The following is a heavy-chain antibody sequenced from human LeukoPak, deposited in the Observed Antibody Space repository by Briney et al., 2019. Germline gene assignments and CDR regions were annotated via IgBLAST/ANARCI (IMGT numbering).Heavy chain of an antibody. V-gene: IGHV4-34*01. CDR3: ASEPPGYDSSGYYYGSLVY. J-gene: IGHJ4*02. CDR2: INHSGST. Sequence: PSGTLSLTCAVYGVSFSGYYWSWIRQPPGKGLEWIGEINHSGSTNYNPSLKSRVTISVDTSKNQFSLKLSSVTAADTAVYYCASEPPGYDSSGYYYGSLVYWGQGTLVTVSS. D-gene: IGHD3-22*01. CDR1: GVSFSGYY.